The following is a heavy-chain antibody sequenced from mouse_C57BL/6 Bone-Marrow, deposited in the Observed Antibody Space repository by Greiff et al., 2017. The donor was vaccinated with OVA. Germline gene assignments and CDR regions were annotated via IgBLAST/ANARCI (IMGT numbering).Heavy chain of an antibody. CDR2: IDPSDSET. Sequence: VQLQQPGAELVRPGSSVKLSCKASGYTFTSYWMHWVKQRPIQGLEWIGNIDPSDSETHYNQKFKDKATLTVDKSSSTAYMQLSSLTYEDSAVYYCARGGTTVVADYWGQGTTLTVSS. J-gene: IGHJ2*01. V-gene: IGHV1-52*01. CDR3: ARGGTTVVADY. D-gene: IGHD1-1*01. CDR1: GYTFTSYW.